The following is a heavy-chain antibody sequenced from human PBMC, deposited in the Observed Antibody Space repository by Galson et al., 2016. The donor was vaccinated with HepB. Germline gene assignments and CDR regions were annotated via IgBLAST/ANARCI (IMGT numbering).Heavy chain of an antibody. D-gene: IGHD1-26*01. V-gene: IGHV3-23*01. CDR2: ISGTGDNP. CDR3: AIGAMGATWRN. J-gene: IGHJ4*02. Sequence: SLRLSCAVSGSGFRAYGMSWVRQAPGQGLEWVSDISGTGDNPHCAESVKGRLTMSRDNSKDTVYLEMNNLRVDDTAVYYCAIGAMGATWRNWGQGTLVTVSS. CDR1: GSGFRAYG.